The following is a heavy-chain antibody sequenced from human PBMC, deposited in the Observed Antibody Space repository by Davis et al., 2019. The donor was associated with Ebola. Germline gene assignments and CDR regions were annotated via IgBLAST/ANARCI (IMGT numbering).Heavy chain of an antibody. CDR3: ARHDVGATLNYQNGQDV. Sequence: SETLSLTCTVSGGSISSSPYYWAWIRQPPRKGLEWIGTIHRRGSTYYNPSLQSRVTISVDTSKNLFSLKMSSVTAADTAVYYCARHDVGATLNYQNGQDVWGTGTTVTVSS. D-gene: IGHD2-8*01. CDR2: IHRRGST. J-gene: IGHJ6*04. CDR1: GGSISSSPYY. V-gene: IGHV4-39*01.